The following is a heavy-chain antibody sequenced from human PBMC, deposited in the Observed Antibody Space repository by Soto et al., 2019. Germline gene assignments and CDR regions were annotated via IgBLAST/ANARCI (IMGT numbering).Heavy chain of an antibody. J-gene: IGHJ6*02. CDR1: GFTLSSYG. V-gene: IGHV3-33*01. CDR3: ARDMAFYSSSTGYYYGMDV. Sequence: QVQLVESGGGVVQPGRSLRLSCAASGFTLSSYGMHWVRQAPGKGLEWVAVIWYDGSNKYYADSVKGRFTISRDNSKNTLYLQMNSLRAEDTAVYYCARDMAFYSSSTGYYYGMDVWGQGTTVTVSS. CDR2: IWYDGSNK. D-gene: IGHD6-6*01.